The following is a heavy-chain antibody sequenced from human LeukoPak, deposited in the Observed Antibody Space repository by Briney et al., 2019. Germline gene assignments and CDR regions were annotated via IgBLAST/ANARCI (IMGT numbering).Heavy chain of an antibody. Sequence: GGSLRLSCAASGFTVSSNYMSWFGQAPGKGLDGVSVIYSCGSTYYADSVKGRFTISRDNSKNTLYLQMNSLRAEDTAVYYCARDRRVYGSNYYYYYGMDVWGQGTTVTVSS. V-gene: IGHV3-66*01. CDR1: GFTVSSNY. CDR3: ARDRRVYGSNYYYYYGMDV. J-gene: IGHJ6*02. D-gene: IGHD3-10*01. CDR2: IYSCGST.